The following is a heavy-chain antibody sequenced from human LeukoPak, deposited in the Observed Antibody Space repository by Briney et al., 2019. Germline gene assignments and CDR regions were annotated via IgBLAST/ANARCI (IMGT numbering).Heavy chain of an antibody. CDR2: INHSGST. CDR1: GGSFSGYY. Sequence: SETLSLTCAVYGGSFSGYYWSWIRQPPGKGLEWIGEINHSGSTNYNPSLKCRVTISVDTSKNQFSLKLSSVTAADTAVYYCARGPLYCSSTSCFPAAFDYWGQGTLVTVSS. J-gene: IGHJ4*02. CDR3: ARGPLYCSSTSCFPAAFDY. D-gene: IGHD2-2*01. V-gene: IGHV4-34*01.